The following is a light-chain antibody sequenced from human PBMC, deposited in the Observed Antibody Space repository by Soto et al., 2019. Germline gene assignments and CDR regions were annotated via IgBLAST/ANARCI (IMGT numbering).Light chain of an antibody. CDR1: SSNIGSNT. CDR2: SNN. Sequence: QSVLTQPPSASGTPGQRVTISCSGSSSNIGSNTVNWYQQLPRTAPKLLIYSNNQRPSGVPDRFSGSKSGTSASLAISGLQSDDEAEYYCAAWDDSLNGVVFGGGTTLTVL. J-gene: IGLJ2*01. V-gene: IGLV1-44*01. CDR3: AAWDDSLNGVV.